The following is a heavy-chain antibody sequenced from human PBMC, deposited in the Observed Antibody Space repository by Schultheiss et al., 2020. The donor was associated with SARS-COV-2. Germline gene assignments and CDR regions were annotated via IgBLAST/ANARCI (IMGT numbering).Heavy chain of an antibody. Sequence: GGSLRLSCAASGFTFSSYSMNWVRQAPGKGLEWVSSISSSSSYIYYADSVKGRFTMSRDNSKNTLYLQMNSLRAEDTAVYYCACYSSSWYNYWGQGTLVTVSS. CDR2: ISSSSSYI. CDR1: GFTFSSYS. V-gene: IGHV3-21*01. D-gene: IGHD6-13*01. J-gene: IGHJ4*02. CDR3: ACYSSSWYNY.